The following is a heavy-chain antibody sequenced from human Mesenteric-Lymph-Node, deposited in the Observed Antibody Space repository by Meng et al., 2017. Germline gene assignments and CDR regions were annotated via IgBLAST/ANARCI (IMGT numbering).Heavy chain of an antibody. V-gene: IGHV5-51*01. D-gene: IGHD2-21*02. J-gene: IGHJ4*02. CDR2: MYPGDSKT. CDR3: ARLDCGGDCLIDY. CDR1: GYSFYGYW. Sequence: GESLKISCKGSGYSFYGYWIAWVRQMPGKGLEWIGIMYPGDSKTRYSPSFQGQVTISADKSISTAYLQWSSLKASDTAMYYCARLDCGGDCLIDYWGQGTLVTVSS.